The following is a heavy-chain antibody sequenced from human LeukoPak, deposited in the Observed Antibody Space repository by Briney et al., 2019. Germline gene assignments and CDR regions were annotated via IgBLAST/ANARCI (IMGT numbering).Heavy chain of an antibody. CDR1: GRSFSGYY. D-gene: IGHD3-10*02. CDR3: ASGELGSGSYYWFDY. Sequence: PSETLSLTCAVYGRSFSGYYWSWIRQPPGKGLEWIGEINHSGSTNYNPSLKSRVTISVDTSKNQFSLKLSSVTAADTAVYYRASGELGSGSYYWFDYWGQGTLVTVSS. V-gene: IGHV4-34*01. J-gene: IGHJ4*02. CDR2: INHSGST.